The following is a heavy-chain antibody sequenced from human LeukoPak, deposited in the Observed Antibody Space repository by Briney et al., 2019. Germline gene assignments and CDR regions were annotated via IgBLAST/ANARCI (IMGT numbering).Heavy chain of an antibody. V-gene: IGHV3-23*01. CDR1: GFTFRTNV. CDR3: ARDQVS. Sequence: GGSLRLSCAASGFTFRTNVMTWVRQAPGKGLEWVSAIGADGGSTDYADSVRGRFTISRDNSKNTLYLQMNSLRAEDTAVYYCARDQVSWGQGTLVTVSS. CDR2: IGADGGST. D-gene: IGHD1-14*01. J-gene: IGHJ5*02.